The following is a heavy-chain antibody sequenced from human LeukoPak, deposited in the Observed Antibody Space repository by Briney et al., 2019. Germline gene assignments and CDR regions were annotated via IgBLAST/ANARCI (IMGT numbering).Heavy chain of an antibody. D-gene: IGHD5-12*01. CDR2: MKLDGSKE. V-gene: IGHV3-7*01. CDR3: ATHGGYSGYGADYLDN. Sequence: PGGSLRLSCVASGFTFSNYWMTWVRQAPGKGLEWLANMKLDGSKEHYVDSVKGRFTISRDNAKNSVYLQMNSLRAEDTAVYYCATHGGYSGYGADYLDNWGQGALVTVSS. CDR1: GFTFSNYW. J-gene: IGHJ4*02.